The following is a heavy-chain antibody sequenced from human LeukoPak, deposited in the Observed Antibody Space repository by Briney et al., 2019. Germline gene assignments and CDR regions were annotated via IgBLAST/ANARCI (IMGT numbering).Heavy chain of an antibody. CDR2: ISWNSGSI. J-gene: IGHJ4*02. CDR3: AKEREDSSVGFDY. V-gene: IGHV3-9*01. D-gene: IGHD3-22*01. CDR1: GFTFSSYA. Sequence: GGSLRLSCAASGFTFSSYAMSWVRQAPGKGLEWVSGISWNSGSIGYADSAKGRFTISRDNAKNSLYLQMNSLRAEDTALYYCAKEREDSSVGFDYWGQGTLVTVSS.